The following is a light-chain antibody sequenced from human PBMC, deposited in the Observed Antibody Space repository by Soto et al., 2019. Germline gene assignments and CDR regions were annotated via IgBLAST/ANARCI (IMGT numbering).Light chain of an antibody. CDR2: ANN. CDR1: NSNVGGGYD. CDR3: QSYDPTLNVV. Sequence: QSVLTQPPSVSGALGPTVTISCTGSNSNVGGGYDVHWYQQLPGSAPKLLIYANNNRPSGVPDRFSGSKSGTSASLAITGLQAEDEADYYCQSYDPTLNVVFGGGTNFTVL. V-gene: IGLV1-40*01. J-gene: IGLJ2*01.